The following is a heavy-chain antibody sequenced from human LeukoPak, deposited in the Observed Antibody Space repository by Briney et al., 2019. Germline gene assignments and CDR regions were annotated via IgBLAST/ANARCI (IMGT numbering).Heavy chain of an antibody. CDR2: IHYSGST. J-gene: IGHJ4*02. D-gene: IGHD4-17*01. CDR1: GGSISSGSW. V-gene: IGHV4-4*02. Sequence: SGTLSLTCAVSGGSISSGSWWGWIRQPPGKGLEWIGEIHYSGSTNYNPSLKSRVTLSVDKSKNQLSLRLTSVTAADTAVYYCARGGDYRFDYWGQGTLVTVSS. CDR3: ARGGDYRFDY.